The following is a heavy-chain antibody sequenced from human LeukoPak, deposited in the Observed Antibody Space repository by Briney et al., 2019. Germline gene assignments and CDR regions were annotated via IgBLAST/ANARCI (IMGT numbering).Heavy chain of an antibody. CDR1: GGSISSYY. D-gene: IGHD3-3*01. Sequence: SETLSLTCTVSGGSISSYYWSWIRQPPGKGLEWIGYIYYSGSTNYNPSLNSRVTISVDTSKNQFSLKLSSVTAADTAVYYCARADITIFGVVIHYYFDYWGQGTLVTVSS. CDR3: ARADITIFGVVIHYYFDY. V-gene: IGHV4-59*01. CDR2: IYYSGST. J-gene: IGHJ4*02.